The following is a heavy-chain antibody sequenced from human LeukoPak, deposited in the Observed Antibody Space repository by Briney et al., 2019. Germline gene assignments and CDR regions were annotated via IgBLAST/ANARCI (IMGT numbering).Heavy chain of an antibody. D-gene: IGHD1-26*01. CDR2: INYYGSP. CDR3: ARLVGIADYFDY. V-gene: IGHV4-39*01. Sequence: SETLSLTCSVSGASFSSSSYYWGWIRQPPGKGLEWIGSINYYGSPHYNPSPKSRVTISVDTSKNQFSLKLSSVTAADTAVYYCARLVGIADYFDYWGQGTLVTVSS. J-gene: IGHJ4*02. CDR1: GASFSSSSYY.